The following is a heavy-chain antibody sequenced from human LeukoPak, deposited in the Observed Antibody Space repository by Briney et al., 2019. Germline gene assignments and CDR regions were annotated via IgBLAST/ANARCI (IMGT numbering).Heavy chain of an antibody. V-gene: IGHV3-23*01. CDR2: ISGRGNST. Sequence: GGSLRLSCAASGFTFSSYAMSWVRQAPGKGLEWVSSISGRGNSTYYADSMKGRFTISRDISKKTLYLQMNSLRAEDTAIYYCVGSTVTTFDYFEYWGQGTLVTVAS. CDR3: VGSTVTTFDYFEY. CDR1: GFTFSSYA. J-gene: IGHJ4*02. D-gene: IGHD4-17*01.